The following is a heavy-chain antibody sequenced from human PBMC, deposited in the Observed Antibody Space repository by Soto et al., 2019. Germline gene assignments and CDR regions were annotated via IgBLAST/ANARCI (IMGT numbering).Heavy chain of an antibody. V-gene: IGHV4-59*06. D-gene: IGHD3-10*01. CDR3: ARGVPSGWFDP. CDR2: IYYSGST. CDR1: GGSISNYY. Sequence: SETLSLTCTVSGGSISNYYWSWIRQHPGKGLEWIGYIYYSGSTYYNPSLKSRVTLSVDTSKNQFSLKLSSVTAADTAVYYCARGVPSGWFDPWGQGTLVTVSS. J-gene: IGHJ5*02.